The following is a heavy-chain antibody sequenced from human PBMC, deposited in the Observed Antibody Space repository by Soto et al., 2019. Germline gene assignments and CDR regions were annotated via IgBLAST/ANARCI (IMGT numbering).Heavy chain of an antibody. CDR3: ARVSGSYYYGMDV. CDR2: IYHSWST. Sequence: QVQLQESGPGLVKPSGTLSLTCAVSGGSISSSNWWSWVSQPPGKGLEWIGEIYHSWSTNYNPSLKSRVTISVDKSKNQFSMKLSSVTAADTAVYCARVSGSYYYGMDVWGQGTTVTVSS. D-gene: IGHD1-26*01. V-gene: IGHV4-4*02. CDR1: GGSISSSNW. J-gene: IGHJ6*02.